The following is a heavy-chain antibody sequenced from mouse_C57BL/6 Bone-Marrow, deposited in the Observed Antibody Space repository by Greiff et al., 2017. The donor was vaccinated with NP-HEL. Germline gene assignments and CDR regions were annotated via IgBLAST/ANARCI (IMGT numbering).Heavy chain of an antibody. D-gene: IGHD1-1*01. CDR2: INPSSGYT. J-gene: IGHJ3*01. Sequence: VQLQQSGAELAKPGASVKLSCKASGYTFTSYWMHWVKQRPGQGLEWIGYINPSSGYTKYNQKFKDKATLTAEKSSSTAYMQMSSLTYEYSAVYYCASPSYYVFAYWGQGTLVTVSA. CDR3: ASPSYYVFAY. V-gene: IGHV1-7*01. CDR1: GYTFTSYW.